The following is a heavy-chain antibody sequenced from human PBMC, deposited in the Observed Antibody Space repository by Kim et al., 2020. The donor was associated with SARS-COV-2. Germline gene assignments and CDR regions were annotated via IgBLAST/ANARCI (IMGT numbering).Heavy chain of an antibody. V-gene: IGHV4-31*02. J-gene: IGHJ4*02. D-gene: IGHD3-10*01. CDR3: ARDYGSGRRYFDY. Sequence: YNPSLKSRVTISIDTSANQFSLKLSSVTAADTAVYYCARDYGSGRRYFDYWGQGTLVTVSS.